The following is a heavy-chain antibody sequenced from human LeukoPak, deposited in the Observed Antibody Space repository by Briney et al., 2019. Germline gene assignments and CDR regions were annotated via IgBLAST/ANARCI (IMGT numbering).Heavy chain of an antibody. Sequence: GRSLRLSCAASGFTFDDYAMHRVRQAPGTGLEWASGISWHSVSIGYADSVKGRFTISRDNAKNSQYLQMNSLRAEDTALYYCAKALSPSVAGPDNWFDPWGQGTLVTVSS. CDR1: GFTFDDYA. CDR3: AKALSPSVAGPDNWFDP. J-gene: IGHJ5*02. D-gene: IGHD6-19*01. CDR2: ISWHSVSI. V-gene: IGHV3-9*01.